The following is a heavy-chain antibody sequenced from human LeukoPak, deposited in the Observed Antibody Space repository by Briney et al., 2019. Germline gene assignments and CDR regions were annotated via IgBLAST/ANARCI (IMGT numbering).Heavy chain of an antibody. D-gene: IGHD2-21*02. CDR3: AKVVVTTGWYFDL. Sequence: GGSLRLSCAASGFTFSSHAMSWVRQAPGKGLELVSAISGSGGSTYYADSVKGRFTISRDNSKNTLYLQMNSLRAEDTAVYYCAKVVVTTGWYFDLWGRGTLVTVSS. J-gene: IGHJ2*01. CDR2: ISGSGGST. V-gene: IGHV3-23*01. CDR1: GFTFSSHA.